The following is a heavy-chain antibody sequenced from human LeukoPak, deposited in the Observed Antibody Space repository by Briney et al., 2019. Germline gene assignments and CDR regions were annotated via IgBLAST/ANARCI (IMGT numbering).Heavy chain of an antibody. J-gene: IGHJ4*02. V-gene: IGHV4-38-2*01. CDR1: GYSISIGYY. CDR2: IYHSGST. D-gene: IGHD3-22*01. Sequence: PSETLSLTCAVSGYSISIGYYWGWIRQPPGKGLEWVGSIYHSGSTYYNPSLKSRVTISVDTPKNQFSLKLSSVTAADTAVYYCARTTYYYDTTLFDWGQGTLVTVSS. CDR3: ARTTYYYDTTLFD.